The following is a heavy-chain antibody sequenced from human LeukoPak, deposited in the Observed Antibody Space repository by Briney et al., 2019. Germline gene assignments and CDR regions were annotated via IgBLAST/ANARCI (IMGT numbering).Heavy chain of an antibody. CDR3: ARESDF. V-gene: IGHV3-7*01. Sequence: PGGSVTLSCSASGFSFNDYWMNWLRQAPGKGLVWVANIKPDGSEEHYVDSVKGRFNISRDNAKNSLYLQMNSMKAEDTGVYYCARESDFWGQGALVTVSS. J-gene: IGHJ4*02. CDR2: IKPDGSEE. CDR1: GFSFNDYW.